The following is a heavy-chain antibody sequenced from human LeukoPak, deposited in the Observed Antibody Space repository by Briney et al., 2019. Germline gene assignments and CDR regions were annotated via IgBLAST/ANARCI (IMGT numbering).Heavy chain of an antibody. D-gene: IGHD5-18*01. J-gene: IGHJ6*02. CDR1: GFTVSSNY. Sequence: GGSLRLSCAASGFTVSSNYMSWVRQAPGKGLEWVSVIYSGGSTYYADSVKGRFTISRDNSKNTLYLQMNSLRAEDTAVYYCARDLATAMVKRPYYYYGMDVWGQGTTVTVSS. CDR3: ARDLATAMVKRPYYYYGMDV. CDR2: IYSGGST. V-gene: IGHV3-66*01.